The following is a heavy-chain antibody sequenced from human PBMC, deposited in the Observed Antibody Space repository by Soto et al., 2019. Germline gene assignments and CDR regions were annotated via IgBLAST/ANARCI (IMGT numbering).Heavy chain of an antibody. V-gene: IGHV3-30-3*01. CDR3: ARGAMIVVGIDAFDV. CDR1: GYTFSSYA. D-gene: IGHD3-22*01. CDR2: TSYDGSDK. J-gene: IGHJ3*01. Sequence: QVQLVESGGGVVQPGTSLRLSCVASGYTFSSYAMHWVRRAPGKGLEWVAVTSYDGSDKSYADSAKGRFTISRDDSQNTLYLQMNSLRVEDTAVYYCARGAMIVVGIDAFDVWGQGTMVTVSS.